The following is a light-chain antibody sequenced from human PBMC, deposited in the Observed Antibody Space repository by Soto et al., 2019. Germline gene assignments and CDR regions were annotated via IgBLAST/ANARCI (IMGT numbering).Light chain of an antibody. Sequence: QTVVTQEPSLTVSPGVTVTLTCASSTGSVTSGHYPNWFQQKRGQTPSALIYSTNNKHSRTPARFSGSLLGGKAALTLSGAQLEDAAEYYFLLFYGVGLVFGGATKLTVL. V-gene: IGLV7-43*01. CDR2: STN. J-gene: IGLJ2*01. CDR3: LLFYGVGLV. CDR1: TGSVTSGHY.